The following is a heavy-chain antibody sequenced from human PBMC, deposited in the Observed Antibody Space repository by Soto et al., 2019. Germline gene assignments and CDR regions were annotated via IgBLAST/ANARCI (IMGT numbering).Heavy chain of an antibody. V-gene: IGHV3-15*07. CDR1: GFTFSNAW. CDR3: TFEYSGSGSYYTGEFQH. J-gene: IGHJ1*01. Sequence: EVQLVESGGGLVKPGGSLRLSCAASGFTFSNAWMNWVRQAPGKGLEWVGRIKSKTDGGTTDYAAPVKGRFTISRDDSKNTLYLQMNSLITEDTAVYYCTFEYSGSGSYYTGEFQHWGQGTLVTVSS. D-gene: IGHD3-10*01. CDR2: IKSKTDGGTT.